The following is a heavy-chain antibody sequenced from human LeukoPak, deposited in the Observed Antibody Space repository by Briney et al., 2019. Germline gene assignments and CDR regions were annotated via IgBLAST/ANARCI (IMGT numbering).Heavy chain of an antibody. J-gene: IGHJ6*02. D-gene: IGHD5-18*01. CDR2: INPNSGGT. V-gene: IGHV1-2*02. CDR1: GYTFTGYY. CDR3: ARGQPGYSYGYDYYYGMDV. Sequence: GASVKVSRKASGYTFTGYYMHWVRQAPGQGLEWMGWINPNSGGTNYAQKFQGRVTMTRDTSISTAYMELSSLRSEDTAVYYCARGQPGYSYGYDYYYGMDVWGQGTTVTVSS.